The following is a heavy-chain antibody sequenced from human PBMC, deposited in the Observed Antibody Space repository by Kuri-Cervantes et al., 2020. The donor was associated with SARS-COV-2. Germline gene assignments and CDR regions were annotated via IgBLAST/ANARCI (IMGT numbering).Heavy chain of an antibody. D-gene: IGHD3-3*01. CDR1: GGSISSYY. Sequence: ESLKISCTVSGGSISSYYWSWIRQPPGKGLEWIGYIYYSGSTNYNPSLKSRVTISVDTSKNQFSLKLSSVTAADTAVYYCARDQGKRIFGVVIINAFDIWGQGTMVTVSS. CDR3: ARDQGKRIFGVVIINAFDI. V-gene: IGHV4-59*12. CDR2: IYYSGST. J-gene: IGHJ3*02.